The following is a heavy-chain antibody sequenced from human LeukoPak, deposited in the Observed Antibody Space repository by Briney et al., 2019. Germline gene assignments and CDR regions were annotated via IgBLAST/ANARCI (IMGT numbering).Heavy chain of an antibody. Sequence: GASVKVSCKASGGTYSSYAISWVRQAPGQGLEWMGGIIPIFGTANYAQKFQGRVTITADESTSTAYMELSSLRFEDTAVYYCARARGDYVPHYFDYWGQGTLVTVSS. CDR3: ARARGDYVPHYFDY. CDR2: IIPIFGTA. J-gene: IGHJ4*02. D-gene: IGHD4-17*01. V-gene: IGHV1-69*13. CDR1: GGTYSSYA.